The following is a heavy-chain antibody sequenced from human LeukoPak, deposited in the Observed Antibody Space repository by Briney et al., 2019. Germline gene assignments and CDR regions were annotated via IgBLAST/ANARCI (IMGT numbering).Heavy chain of an antibody. CDR3: ARVYDILTGYEEGDAFDI. CDR1: GYTFTSYG. CDR2: ISAYNGNT. V-gene: IGHV1-18*01. Sequence: ASAKVSCKASGYTFTSYGISWVRQAPGQGLEWMGWISAYNGNTNYAQKLQGRVTMTTDTSTSTAYMELRSLRSDDTAVYYCARVYDILTGYEEGDAFDIWGQGTMVTVSS. D-gene: IGHD3-9*01. J-gene: IGHJ3*02.